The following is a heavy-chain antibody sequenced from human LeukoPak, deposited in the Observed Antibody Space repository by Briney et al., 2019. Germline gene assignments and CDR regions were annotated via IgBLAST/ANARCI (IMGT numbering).Heavy chain of an antibody. J-gene: IGHJ4*02. D-gene: IGHD4-17*01. V-gene: IGHV3-30*02. CDR1: GFTFSSYG. CDR3: AKDKGDGYGDPYYFDY. Sequence: GGSLRLSCAASGFTFSSYGMHWVRQAPGKGLEWVAFIRYDGSNKYYADSVKGRFTISRDNSKNTLYLQMNSLRAEDTALYYCAKDKGDGYGDPYYFDYWGQGTLVTVSS. CDR2: IRYDGSNK.